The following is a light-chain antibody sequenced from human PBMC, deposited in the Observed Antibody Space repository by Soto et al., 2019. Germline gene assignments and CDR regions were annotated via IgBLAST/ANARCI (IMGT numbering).Light chain of an antibody. CDR3: QQYNSYPRT. J-gene: IGKJ1*01. CDR2: KAS. Sequence: DIQMTQSPSTLSPSVGARVTNTCRASQSISSWLAWYQQKPGKAPKLLIYKASSLESGVPSRFSGSGSGTEFTLTISSLQPDEFATYYCQQYNSYPRTVGQGTKVDI. CDR1: QSISSW. V-gene: IGKV1-5*03.